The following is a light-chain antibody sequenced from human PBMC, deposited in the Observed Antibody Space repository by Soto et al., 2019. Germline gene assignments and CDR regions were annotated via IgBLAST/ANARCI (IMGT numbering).Light chain of an antibody. V-gene: IGKV4-1*01. CDR2: WAS. CDR1: QTVLYSSNNKNH. J-gene: IGKJ1*01. Sequence: DIVMTQSSDSLSVSLGERATINCKSSQTVLYSSNNKNHLAWYQQRPGQPPKLLFSWASTRESGVPDRFSASGSGTDFTLSIGSLQAEDVAVYYCQQYYSTPRTFGQGTKVEIK. CDR3: QQYYSTPRT.